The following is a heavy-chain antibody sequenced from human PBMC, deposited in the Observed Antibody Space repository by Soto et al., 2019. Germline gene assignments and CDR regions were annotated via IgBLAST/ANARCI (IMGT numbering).Heavy chain of an antibody. V-gene: IGHV3-15*01. CDR2: IKSKTDGGTT. J-gene: IGHJ4*02. D-gene: IGHD2-15*01. CDR3: TTEGDIVVVVAATPFDY. CDR1: GFTFSNAW. Sequence: GGSLRLSCAASGFTFSNAWMSWVRQAPGKGLEWVGRIKSKTDGGTTDYAAPVKGRFTISRDDSKNTLYLQMNSLKTEDTAVYYCTTEGDIVVVVAATPFDYWGQGTLVTVSS.